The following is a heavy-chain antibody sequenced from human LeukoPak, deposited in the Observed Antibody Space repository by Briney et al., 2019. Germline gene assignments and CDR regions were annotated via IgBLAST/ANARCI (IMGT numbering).Heavy chain of an antibody. Sequence: SETLSLTCAVYGGSFSGYYWSWIRQPPGKGLEWIGEINHSGSTNYNPSLKSRVTISVDTSKNQFSLKLSSVTAGDTAVYYCAKGGPDIVATIAVAALFDYWGQGTLVTVSS. V-gene: IGHV4-34*01. J-gene: IGHJ4*02. CDR3: AKGGPDIVATIAVAALFDY. D-gene: IGHD5-12*01. CDR2: INHSGST. CDR1: GGSFSGYY.